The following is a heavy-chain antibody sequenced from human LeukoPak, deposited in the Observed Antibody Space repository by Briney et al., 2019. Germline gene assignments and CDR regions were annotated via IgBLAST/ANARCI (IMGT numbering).Heavy chain of an antibody. CDR2: IYYSGST. V-gene: IGHV4-61*01. D-gene: IGHD3-16*01. CDR3: ARAEGWGRLGELTFDP. J-gene: IGHJ5*02. Sequence: PSETLSLTCTVSGGSVSSGSYYWSWIRQPPGKGLEWIGYIYYSGSTNYNPSLKSRVTISVDTSKNQFSLKLSSVTAADTAVYYCARAEGWGRLGELTFDPWGQGTLVTVSS. CDR1: GGSVSSGSYY.